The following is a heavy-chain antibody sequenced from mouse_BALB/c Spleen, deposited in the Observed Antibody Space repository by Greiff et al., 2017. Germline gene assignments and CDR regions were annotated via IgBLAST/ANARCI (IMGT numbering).Heavy chain of an antibody. CDR3: ARSLTGTFAY. J-gene: IGHJ3*01. D-gene: IGHD4-1*01. V-gene: IGHV5-17*02. CDR2: ISSGSSTI. CDR1: GFTFSSFG. Sequence: EVQRVESGGGLVQPGGSRKLSCAASGFTFSSFGMHWVRQAPEKGLEWVAYISSGSSTIYYADTVKGRFTISRDNPKNTLFLQMTSLRSEDTAMYYCARSLTGTFAYWGQGTLVTVSA.